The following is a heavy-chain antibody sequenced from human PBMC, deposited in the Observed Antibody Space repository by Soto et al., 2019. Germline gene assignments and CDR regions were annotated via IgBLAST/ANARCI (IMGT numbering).Heavy chain of an antibody. Sequence: PGGSLRLSCAASGFTFSSYAMHWVRQAPGKGLEWVAVISYDGSNKYYADSVKGRFTISRDNSKNTLYLQMNSLRAEDTAVYYCARELSPLDTLPFDYWGQGTPVTVSS. V-gene: IGHV3-30-3*01. D-gene: IGHD3-16*02. CDR1: GFTFSSYA. CDR3: ARELSPLDTLPFDY. CDR2: ISYDGSNK. J-gene: IGHJ4*02.